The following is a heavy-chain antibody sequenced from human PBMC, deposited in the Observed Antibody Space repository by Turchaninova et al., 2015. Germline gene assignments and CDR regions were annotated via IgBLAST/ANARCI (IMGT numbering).Heavy chain of an antibody. V-gene: IGHV3-23*01. CDR2: SSGSGGGT. CDR1: GFTFSSYA. Sequence: EVKLLESGGGLVEPGGSLRLSCAASGFTFSSYAMSWVRQAPGKGLEGGSDSSGSGGGTLQDVVVKGRCSAATDDSLSTVYFKMSGRRAEYTAVCYGAKADRCPVRGVTWGALDIGGQGTMVTVSS. D-gene: IGHD3-10*01. CDR3: AKADRCPVRGVTWGALDI. J-gene: IGHJ3*02.